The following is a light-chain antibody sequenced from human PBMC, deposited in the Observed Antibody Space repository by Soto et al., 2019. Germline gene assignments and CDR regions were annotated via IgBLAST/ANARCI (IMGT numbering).Light chain of an antibody. CDR3: QQYYSTPSYT. CDR1: QSVLYSSNNKNY. V-gene: IGKV4-1*01. CDR2: WAS. J-gene: IGKJ2*01. Sequence: DIVMTQSPDSLAVSLGERATINCKSSQSVLYSSNNKNYLAWYQQKPGQPPKRLIYWASTRESGVPDRFSGSGSGTDFTLTISSLQAEDVAVYYCQQYYSTPSYTFGQGTKLEIK.